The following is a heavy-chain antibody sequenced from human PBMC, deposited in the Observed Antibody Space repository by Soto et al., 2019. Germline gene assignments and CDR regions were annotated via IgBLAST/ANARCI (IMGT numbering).Heavy chain of an antibody. Sequence: ASVKVSCKASGYTFTSYGISWVRQAPGQGLEWMGWINAGNGNTKYSQKFQGRVTITRDTSASTAYMELSSLRSEDTAVYYCARDYYDSSGYPMAVDYFDYWGQGTLVTVSS. V-gene: IGHV1-3*01. J-gene: IGHJ4*02. D-gene: IGHD3-22*01. CDR3: ARDYYDSSGYPMAVDYFDY. CDR1: GYTFTSYG. CDR2: INAGNGNT.